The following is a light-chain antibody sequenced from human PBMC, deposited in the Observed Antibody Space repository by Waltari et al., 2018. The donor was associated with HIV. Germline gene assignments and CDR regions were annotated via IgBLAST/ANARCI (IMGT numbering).Light chain of an antibody. Sequence: QSALTQPASVSGSPGQSITISCTGTSTDVGSSKYVSWHQQHPGDAPKLIIHDVSDRPSGISNRFSGSKSGNTASLTISGLQTEDEADYYCSSYTSSSTYVFGTGTRVTVL. CDR3: SSYTSSSTYV. J-gene: IGLJ1*01. CDR1: STDVGSSKY. V-gene: IGLV2-14*03. CDR2: DVS.